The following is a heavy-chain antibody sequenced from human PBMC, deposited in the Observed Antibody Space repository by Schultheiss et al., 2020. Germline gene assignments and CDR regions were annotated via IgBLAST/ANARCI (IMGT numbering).Heavy chain of an antibody. V-gene: IGHV3-13*05. CDR1: GFTFSSYD. CDR2: IGTAGDP. CDR3: ARVWGYYGGNNRYFDY. J-gene: IGHJ4*02. D-gene: IGHD4-23*01. Sequence: GGSLRLSCAASGFTFSSYDMHWVRQATGKGLEWVSAIGTAGDPYYPGSVKGRFTISRDNAKNSLYLQMNSLRAEDTAVYYCARVWGYYGGNNRYFDYWGQGTLVTVSS.